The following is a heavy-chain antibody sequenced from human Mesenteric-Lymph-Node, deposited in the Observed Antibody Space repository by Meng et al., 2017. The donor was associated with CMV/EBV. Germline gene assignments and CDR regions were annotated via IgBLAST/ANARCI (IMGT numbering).Heavy chain of an antibody. D-gene: IGHD3-9*01. CDR2: INHSGST. Sequence: QLPFHQGGAGLLKPSEHLSATGACYGGSFSGYYWNWIRQSPEKGLEWIGEINHSGSTTYNPSFTSRIIISVDTFTNQISLNMSSVTAADTAVYYCARGSSYDILTGYFDYWGQGALVTVSS. CDR1: GGSFSGYY. V-gene: IGHV4-34*01. CDR3: ARGSSYDILTGYFDY. J-gene: IGHJ4*02.